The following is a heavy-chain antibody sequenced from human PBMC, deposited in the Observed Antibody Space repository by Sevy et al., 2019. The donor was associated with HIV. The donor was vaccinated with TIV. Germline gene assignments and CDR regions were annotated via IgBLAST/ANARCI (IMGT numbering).Heavy chain of an antibody. CDR1: GFTFSRYW. Sequence: GGSLRLSCAASGFTFSRYWMSWVRQAPAKGLQRLPNINPDGSDKYYVGSLKGRFTISRDNAQNSLYLQMNNLGAEDTAVYYCARVRDYGELGNWFDPWGQGTLVTVSS. D-gene: IGHD4-17*01. CDR3: ARVRDYGELGNWFDP. CDR2: INPDGSDK. J-gene: IGHJ5*02. V-gene: IGHV3-7*01.